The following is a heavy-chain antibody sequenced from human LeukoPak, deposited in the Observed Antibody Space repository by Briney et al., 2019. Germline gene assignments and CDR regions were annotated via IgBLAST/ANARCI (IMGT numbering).Heavy chain of an antibody. CDR1: GGTFSSYA. Sequence: GASVKVSCKASGGTFSSYAISWVRQAPGQGLEWMGGIIPIFGTANYAQKFQGRVTITADESTSTAYMELSSLRSEDTAVYCCARASQWLVPEGRWFDPWGQGTLVTVSS. J-gene: IGHJ5*02. CDR2: IIPIFGTA. CDR3: ARASQWLVPEGRWFDP. V-gene: IGHV1-69*13. D-gene: IGHD6-19*01.